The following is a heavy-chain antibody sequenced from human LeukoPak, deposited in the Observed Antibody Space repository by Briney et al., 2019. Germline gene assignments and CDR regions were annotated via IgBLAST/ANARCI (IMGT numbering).Heavy chain of an antibody. CDR3: ARTYGSGSYFDY. CDR2: MSHSGST. V-gene: IGHV4-61*01. D-gene: IGHD3-10*01. Sequence: SSETLSLTCSVSDGSLSESYYYWSWIRQPPGKGLEWIGYMSHSGSTDYNPSLKSRVTISVDTSKRQFYLKLNSVTAADTAVYYCARTYGSGSYFDYWGQGTLVTVSS. CDR1: DGSLSESYYY. J-gene: IGHJ4*02.